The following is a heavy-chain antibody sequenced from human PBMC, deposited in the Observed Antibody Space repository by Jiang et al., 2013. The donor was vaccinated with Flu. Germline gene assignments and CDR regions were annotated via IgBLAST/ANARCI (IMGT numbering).Heavy chain of an antibody. D-gene: IGHD5-24*01. J-gene: IGHJ3*02. CDR3: ARGSNTVEMATIPAPGAFDI. CDR1: GGSISSSNW. Sequence: GSGLVKPSGTLSLTCAVSGGSISSSNWWSWVRQPPGKGLEWIGEIYHSGSTNYNPSLKSRVTISVDKSKNQFSLKLSSVTAADTAVYYCARGSNTVEMATIPAPGAFDIWGQGTMVTVSS. CDR2: IYHSGST. V-gene: IGHV4-4*02.